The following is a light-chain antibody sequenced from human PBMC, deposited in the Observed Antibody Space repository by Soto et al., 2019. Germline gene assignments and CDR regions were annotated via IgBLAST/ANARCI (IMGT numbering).Light chain of an antibody. CDR1: SSDVGGGYNY. CDR2: DVS. CDR3: SSFTTTSTYV. V-gene: IGLV2-14*01. Sequence: QSALTQPASVSGSPGQSIAISCTGTSSDVGGGYNYVSWYQQHPGKAPKLIIYDVSNRPSGVSNRFSGTKSGTTASLTISGLQAEDEADYYCSSFTTTSTYVLGTGTKLTVL. J-gene: IGLJ1*01.